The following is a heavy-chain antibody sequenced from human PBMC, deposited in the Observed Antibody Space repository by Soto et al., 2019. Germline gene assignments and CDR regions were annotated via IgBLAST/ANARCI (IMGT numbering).Heavy chain of an antibody. V-gene: IGHV1-58*02. J-gene: IGHJ3*02. CDR1: GYTFTSYY. CDR3: ARDRDTYSGYDFAAFDI. Sequence: GASVTLSCQASGYTFTSYYMQWVRQARGQRLEWMGRIVLGIGITNYAQKFQERVTITADKSTSTAYMELSSLRSEDTAVYYCARDRDTYSGYDFAAFDIWGQGTMVTVSS. D-gene: IGHD5-12*01. CDR2: IVLGIGIT.